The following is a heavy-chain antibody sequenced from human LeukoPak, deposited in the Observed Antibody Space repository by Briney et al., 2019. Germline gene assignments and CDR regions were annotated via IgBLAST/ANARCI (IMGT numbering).Heavy chain of an antibody. CDR3: ATSLYSGTKLDY. J-gene: IGHJ4*02. Sequence: GGSLRLSCAASGFTYSNYWMHWVRQTPGRGLVWVSRINGDATSTSYADSVKGRFTISRDRAKNTLYLQMNGLRADDTAVYYCATSLYSGTKLDYWGQGTLVTVSS. CDR2: INGDATST. D-gene: IGHD1-26*01. CDR1: GFTYSNYW. V-gene: IGHV3-74*01.